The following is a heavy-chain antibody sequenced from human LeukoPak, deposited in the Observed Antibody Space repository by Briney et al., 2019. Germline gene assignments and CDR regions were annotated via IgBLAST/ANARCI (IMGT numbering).Heavy chain of an antibody. CDR1: GYTFTSYD. CDR2: MNPNSGNT. J-gene: IGHJ5*02. CDR3: AREGSSTDNWFDP. D-gene: IGHD2-2*01. V-gene: IGHV1-8*01. Sequence: GASVKVSCKASGYTFTSYDIDWVRQATGQGLEWMGWMNPNSGNTGYAQKFQGRVTMTRNTSISTAYMELSSLRSEDTAVYYCAREGSSTDNWFDPWGQGTLVTVSS.